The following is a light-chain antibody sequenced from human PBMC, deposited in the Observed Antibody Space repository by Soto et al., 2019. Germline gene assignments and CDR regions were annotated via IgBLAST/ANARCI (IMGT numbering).Light chain of an antibody. CDR2: ATS. Sequence: DIQMTQSASSLSASVGDRVTITCRASQGIRNYLAWYQQKPGKVPKLLIYATSTLQSGVPSRFSGSGSGTDFTLTISSLQPEDFATYYCQQANSFPITFGQGTRLEIK. V-gene: IGKV1-12*01. CDR1: QGIRNY. CDR3: QQANSFPIT. J-gene: IGKJ5*01.